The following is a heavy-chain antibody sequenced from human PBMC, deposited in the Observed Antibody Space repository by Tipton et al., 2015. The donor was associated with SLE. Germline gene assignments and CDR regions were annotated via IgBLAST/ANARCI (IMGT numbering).Heavy chain of an antibody. V-gene: IGHV4-39*01. CDR1: GGSISSSSYY. CDR3: ASESDYYGSGIGRYYNRRFDP. CDR2: IYYSGTT. J-gene: IGHJ5*02. Sequence: TLSLTCTVSGGSISSSSYYWGWIRQAPGKGLEWIGTIYYSGTTYYNPSLKSRVTISVDTTKNQFSLKLSFVTAADTAVYYCASESDYYGSGIGRYYNRRFDPWGQGTLVTVSS. D-gene: IGHD3-10*01.